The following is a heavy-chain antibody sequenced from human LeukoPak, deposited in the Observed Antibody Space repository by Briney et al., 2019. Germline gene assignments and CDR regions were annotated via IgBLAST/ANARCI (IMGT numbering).Heavy chain of an antibody. CDR2: IKQDGSEK. Sequence: GGSLRLTCAASGFTFSRFWMSWVRQAPGKGLEWVANIKQDGSEKYYVDSVKGRFTISRDNAKNSLYLQMNSLRAEDTAVFYCARDGTYTDYDPDFDIWGQGTLVTVSS. D-gene: IGHD5-12*01. V-gene: IGHV3-7*04. J-gene: IGHJ4*02. CDR1: GFTFSRFW. CDR3: ARDGTYTDYDPDFDI.